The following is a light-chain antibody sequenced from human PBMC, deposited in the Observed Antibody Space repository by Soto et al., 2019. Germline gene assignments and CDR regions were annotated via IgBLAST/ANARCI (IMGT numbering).Light chain of an antibody. CDR3: QHLDI. CDR2: AAS. CDR1: QGIRND. Sequence: DIQMTQSPSSLSASVGDRVTITCRASQGIRNDLGWYQQKPGKATKRLIYAASGLQIGVPSRFSGSGSGTEFTRTISRLEPEDFVLYYCQHLDIFGQGTKLEIK. V-gene: IGKV1-17*01. J-gene: IGKJ2*01.